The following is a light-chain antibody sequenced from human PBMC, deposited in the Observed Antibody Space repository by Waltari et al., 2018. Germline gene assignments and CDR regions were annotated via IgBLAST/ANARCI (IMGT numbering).Light chain of an antibody. V-gene: IGKV3-20*01. J-gene: IGKJ1*01. Sequence: EIVLTQSPGTLSLSPGERDTLSCRASQGVGKYLAWYQQRPGQAPRLLRYHASIRATGIPDRFSGSGYGTDFSVTISRLEPEDFAVYYCQKYDFLPATFGQGTTVEIK. CDR1: QGVGKY. CDR2: HAS. CDR3: QKYDFLPAT.